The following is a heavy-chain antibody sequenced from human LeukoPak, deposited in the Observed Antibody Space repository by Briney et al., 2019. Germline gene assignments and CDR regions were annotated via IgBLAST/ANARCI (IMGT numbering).Heavy chain of an antibody. D-gene: IGHD3-9*01. Sequence: GGSLRFSCAASGFTFSNAWMNWVRQAPGKGLEWVGRIKSKADGGTTDHAAPVKGRFTISRDDSKNTLYLQMNSLETEDTAVYYCSTDPWGYFDWLYYRNYWGQGILVTVSS. CDR2: IKSKADGGTT. J-gene: IGHJ4*02. V-gene: IGHV3-15*07. CDR1: GFTFSNAW. CDR3: STDPWGYFDWLYYRNY.